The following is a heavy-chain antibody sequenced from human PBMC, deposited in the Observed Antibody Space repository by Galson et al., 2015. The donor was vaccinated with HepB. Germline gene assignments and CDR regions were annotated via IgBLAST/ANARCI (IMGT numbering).Heavy chain of an antibody. CDR2: IYTSGST. Sequence: ETLSLTCTVSGGSISSYYWSWIRQPAGKGLEWIGRIYTSGSTNYNPSLKSRVTMSVDTSRNQFSLKLSSVTAADTAVYYCAREWSTNSRYYYYGMDVWGQGTTVTVSS. CDR1: GGSISSYY. CDR3: AREWSTNSRYYYYGMDV. J-gene: IGHJ6*02. D-gene: IGHD1-1*01. V-gene: IGHV4-4*07.